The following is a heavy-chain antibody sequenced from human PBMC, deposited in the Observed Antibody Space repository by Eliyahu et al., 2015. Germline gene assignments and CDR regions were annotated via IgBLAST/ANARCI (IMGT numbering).Heavy chain of an antibody. CDR1: SSYG. Sequence: SSYGMNWVRQAPGKGLEWVAVISYDGSNKYYADSXKGXFTISRDNSKNTLYLQMNSLRAEDTAVYYCAKDDSSGYYDYWGQGTLVTVSS. D-gene: IGHD3-22*01. CDR3: AKDDSSGYYDY. J-gene: IGHJ4*02. V-gene: IGHV3-30*18. CDR2: ISYDGSNK.